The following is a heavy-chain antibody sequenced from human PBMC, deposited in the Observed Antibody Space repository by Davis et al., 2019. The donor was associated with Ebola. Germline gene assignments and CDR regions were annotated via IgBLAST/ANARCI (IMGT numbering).Heavy chain of an antibody. CDR3: ARDLGDIYSTSWPVY. CDR1: GYTFTNYG. V-gene: IGHV1-18*04. D-gene: IGHD2-15*01. J-gene: IGHJ4*02. Sequence: ASVKVSCKASGYTFTNYGITWVRQAPGQGLEWMGWINPHNGNTNYAQNVQGRVTMTTDTSTSTAYMEVGILRSDDTAVYYCARDLGDIYSTSWPVYWGQGTLVTVSS. CDR2: INPHNGNT.